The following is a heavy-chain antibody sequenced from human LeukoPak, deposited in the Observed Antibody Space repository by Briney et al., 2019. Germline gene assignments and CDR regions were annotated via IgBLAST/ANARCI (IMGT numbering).Heavy chain of an antibody. CDR3: ARGGGSYYDFWSGYSP. V-gene: IGHV4-4*07. CDR2: IYTSGST. Sequence: SETLSLTCTVSGGSISSYYWSWIRQPAGKGLEWIGRIYTSGSTNYNPSLKSRVTMSVDTSKNQFSLKLSSVTAADTAVYYCARGGGSYYDFWSGYSPWGQGTLVTVSS. D-gene: IGHD3-3*01. J-gene: IGHJ5*02. CDR1: GGSISSYY.